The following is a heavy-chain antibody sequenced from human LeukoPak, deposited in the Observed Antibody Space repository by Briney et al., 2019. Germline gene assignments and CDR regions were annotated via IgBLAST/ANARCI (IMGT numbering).Heavy chain of an antibody. J-gene: IGHJ5*02. Sequence: SETLSLTCAVYGGSFSGYYWSWIRQPPGKGLEWIGEINHSGSTNYNPSLKSRVTISVDTSKNQFSLKLSSVTAADTAVYYRARGKGYSYGYGWFDPWGQGTLVTVSS. D-gene: IGHD5-18*01. V-gene: IGHV4-34*01. CDR2: INHSGST. CDR3: ARGKGYSYGYGWFDP. CDR1: GGSFSGYY.